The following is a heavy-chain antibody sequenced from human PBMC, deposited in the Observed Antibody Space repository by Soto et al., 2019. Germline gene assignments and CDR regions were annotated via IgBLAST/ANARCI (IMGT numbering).Heavy chain of an antibody. J-gene: IGHJ4*02. D-gene: IGHD6-19*01. Sequence: QITLKESGPTVVKPTQTLTLTCSLSGFSLNTGGVGVGWIRQPPGKALEWLAVIYWDDDKSWNPSLRDRLTFNRDASDDQVVLTVTNMDPVDTGTYYCARRRGGFGGGWTTPYFDYWGQGTLVTVSS. CDR2: IYWDDDK. CDR3: ARRRGGFGGGWTTPYFDY. V-gene: IGHV2-5*02. CDR1: GFSLNTGGVG.